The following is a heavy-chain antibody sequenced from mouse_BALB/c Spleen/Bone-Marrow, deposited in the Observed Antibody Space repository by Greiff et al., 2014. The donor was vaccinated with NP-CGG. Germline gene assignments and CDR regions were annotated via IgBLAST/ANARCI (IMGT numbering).Heavy chain of an antibody. J-gene: IGHJ1*01. CDR2: IDPANGNT. CDR3: ATMITDWYFDV. CDR1: GFNIKDTY. Sequence: DVHLVESGAELVKPGASVKLSCTASGFNIKDTYMHWVKQRPEQGLEWIGRIDPANGNTKYNPKFQGKATITADTSSNTAYLQLSSLTSEDTAVYYCATMITDWYFDVWGAGTTVTVSS. V-gene: IGHV14-3*02. D-gene: IGHD2-4*01.